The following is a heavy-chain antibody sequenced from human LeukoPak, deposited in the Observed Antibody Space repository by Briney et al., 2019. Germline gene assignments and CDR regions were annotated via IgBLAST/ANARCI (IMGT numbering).Heavy chain of an antibody. CDR3: AKERGIYSGYVPLEY. CDR2: ISGSGGST. CDR1: GFTFSTYA. V-gene: IGHV3-23*01. D-gene: IGHD5-12*01. J-gene: IGHJ4*02. Sequence: GGSLRLSCAASGFTFSTYAMSWVRQAPGKGLEWVSAISGSGGSTFYADSVKGRFTVSRDNSKNTLYLQMDSLRTEDTALYFCAKERGIYSGYVPLEYWGQGTLVTVSS.